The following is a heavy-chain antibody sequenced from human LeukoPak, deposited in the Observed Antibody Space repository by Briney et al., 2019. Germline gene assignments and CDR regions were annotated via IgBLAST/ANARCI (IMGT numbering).Heavy chain of an antibody. CDR1: GFTFTSYW. Sequence: GSLRLSCAASGFTFTSYWMGWVRQAPGKGLEWIGSIFRTGSTYYSASLKSRVSISVDTSKNHIALKLTSVTAADTAVYFCARRVGFYGSGSLNYFDPWGQGILVSVS. CDR2: IFRTGST. J-gene: IGHJ5*01. D-gene: IGHD3-10*01. V-gene: IGHV4-39*02. CDR3: ARRVGFYGSGSLNYFDP.